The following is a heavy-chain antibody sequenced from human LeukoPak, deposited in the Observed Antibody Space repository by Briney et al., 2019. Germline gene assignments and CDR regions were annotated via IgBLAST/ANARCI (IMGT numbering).Heavy chain of an antibody. CDR1: GGSVSSDSYY. J-gene: IGHJ5*02. V-gene: IGHV4-61*01. CDR2: IYYSGSA. D-gene: IGHD3-10*01. Sequence: SETLSLTCTVSGGSVSSDSYYWRWIRQPPGKGLESIGYIYYSGSAQYNPSLKSRVTISVDTSKNQLSLKLTSVTAADPAAYCCARGFGDWGVSWFGPWGQGTLATVSS. CDR3: ARGFGDWGVSWFGP.